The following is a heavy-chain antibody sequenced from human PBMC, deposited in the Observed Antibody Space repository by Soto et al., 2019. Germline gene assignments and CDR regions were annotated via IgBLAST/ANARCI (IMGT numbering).Heavy chain of an antibody. J-gene: IGHJ3*02. CDR2: IYWDDDR. D-gene: IGHD3-9*01. V-gene: IGHV2-5*02. CDR3: VHFDRPGASDI. CDR1: EFSLSTSGLG. Sequence: QITLKESGLTLVKPTQTLTLTCTFSEFSLSTSGLGVGWIRQSPGKALEWLALIYWDDDRRYSPSLKSRLTITKATPKNQVVLTMTNMDPVDTATYYCVHFDRPGASDIWGRGTKVTVSS.